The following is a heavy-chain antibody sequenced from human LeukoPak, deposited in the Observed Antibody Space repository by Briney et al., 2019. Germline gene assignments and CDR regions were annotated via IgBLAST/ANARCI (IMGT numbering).Heavy chain of an antibody. D-gene: IGHD4-11*01. J-gene: IGHJ6*02. V-gene: IGHV3-30-3*01. CDR1: GFTFSGYP. CDR3: ASNYDPANGMDV. CDR2: ISYDGSNK. Sequence: GRSLRLPCAASGFTFSGYPMHWVRQAPGKGLEWVAVISYDGSNKYYADSVKGRLTISRDNAKNSLYLQMNSLRAEDTAVYYCASNYDPANGMDVWGQGTTVTVSS.